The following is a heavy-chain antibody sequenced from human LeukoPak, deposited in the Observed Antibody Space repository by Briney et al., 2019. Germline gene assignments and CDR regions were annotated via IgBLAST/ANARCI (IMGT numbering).Heavy chain of an antibody. Sequence: SETLSLTXTVSGYSISSGYYWGWIRQPPGKGLEWIGSIYHSGSTYYNPSLKSRVTISVDTSKNQFSLKLSSVTAADTAVYYCARDPTGYCSSTSCALTAWFDPWGQGTLVTVSS. CDR3: ARDPTGYCSSTSCALTAWFDP. J-gene: IGHJ5*02. V-gene: IGHV4-38-2*02. CDR2: IYHSGST. D-gene: IGHD2-2*01. CDR1: GYSISSGYY.